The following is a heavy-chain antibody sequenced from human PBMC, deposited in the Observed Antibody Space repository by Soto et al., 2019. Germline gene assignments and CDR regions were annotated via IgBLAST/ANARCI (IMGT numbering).Heavy chain of an antibody. CDR2: ISGSGGST. J-gene: IGHJ3*02. CDR3: AKDQYYYDSSGYWNAFDI. D-gene: IGHD3-22*01. V-gene: IGHV3-23*01. CDR1: GFTFSSYD. Sequence: GGSLRLSCAASGFTFSSYDMHWVRQATGKGLEWVSAISGSGGSTYYADSVKGRFTISRDNSKNTLYLQMNSLRAEDTAVYYCAKDQYYYDSSGYWNAFDIWGQGTMVTVSS.